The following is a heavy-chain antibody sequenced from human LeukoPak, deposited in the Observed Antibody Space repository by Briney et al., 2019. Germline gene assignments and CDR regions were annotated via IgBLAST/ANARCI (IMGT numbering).Heavy chain of an antibody. CDR2: IKSKTDGGTT. CDR3: AKDVGSLFAFDI. J-gene: IGHJ3*02. CDR1: GFTFSNAW. Sequence: PGGSLRLSCAASGFTFSNAWMSWVRQAPGKGLEWVGRIKSKTDGGTTDYAAPVKGRFTISRDDSKNTLYLQTNSLRAEDMAVYYCAKDVGSLFAFDIWGQGAMVTVSS. V-gene: IGHV3-15*01. D-gene: IGHD1-26*01.